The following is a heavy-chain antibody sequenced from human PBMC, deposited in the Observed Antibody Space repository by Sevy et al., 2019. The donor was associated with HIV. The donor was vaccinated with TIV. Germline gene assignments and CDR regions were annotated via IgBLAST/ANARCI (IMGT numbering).Heavy chain of an antibody. CDR3: ARVSDTGSFPFDF. D-gene: IGHD1-26*01. J-gene: IGHJ4*02. V-gene: IGHV5-51*01. Sequence: GESLKISCRGSGYRFSTSWIGWVRQMPGKGLEWMGIIYPGDSDTRYSPSFQDQVTFSVAKSVTTAYLQWSSLKASDTAIYYCARVSDTGSFPFDFWGQGTLVTVSS. CDR1: GYRFSTSW. CDR2: IYPGDSDT.